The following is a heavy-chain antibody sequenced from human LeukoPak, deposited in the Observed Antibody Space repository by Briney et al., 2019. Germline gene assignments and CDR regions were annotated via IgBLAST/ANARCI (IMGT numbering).Heavy chain of an antibody. CDR1: GFTLSDYH. CDR3: ARSGGPGTYHQRRYNWFDP. V-gene: IGHV3-21*01. CDR2: ITTISHYI. J-gene: IGHJ5*02. Sequence: GGSLRLSCAASGFTLSDYHMNWVRQAPGKGLEWLSSITTISHYIYYAGAVRGRFTISRDNAKNSLYLQMNSLRGEDTAVYYCARSGGPGTYHQRRYNWFDPWGQGTLVTVSS. D-gene: IGHD3-10*01.